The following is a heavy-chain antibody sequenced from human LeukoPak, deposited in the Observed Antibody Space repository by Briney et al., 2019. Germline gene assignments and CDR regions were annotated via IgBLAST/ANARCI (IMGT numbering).Heavy chain of an antibody. J-gene: IGHJ4*02. V-gene: IGHV3-7*01. CDR1: GFSMSVYW. CDR3: ARDWGAYYHFFDY. D-gene: IGHD3-22*01. Sequence: GGSLRLSCEASGFSMSVYWMSWVRQAPGKGLEWVGHIKQDGSERNYVDSVKGRFTISRDNAKKSLYLQMNSLRAEDTAVDYCARDWGAYYHFFDYWGQGTLVTVSS. CDR2: IKQDGSER.